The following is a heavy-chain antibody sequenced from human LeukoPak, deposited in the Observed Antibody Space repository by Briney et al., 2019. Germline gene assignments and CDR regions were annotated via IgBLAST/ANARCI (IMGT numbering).Heavy chain of an antibody. CDR1: GGIFSGYV. D-gene: IGHD3-22*01. CDR3: ASLNYYDTSGYFDY. J-gene: IGHJ4*02. Sequence: SVKVSCKASGGIFSGYVISWVRQAPGQGLEWMGGIIPMFGTANYAQKFQDRVTITADKSTSTDYMELSSLRSEDTAVYYCASLNYYDTSGYFDYWGQGTLVTVSS. CDR2: IIPMFGTA. V-gene: IGHV1-69*06.